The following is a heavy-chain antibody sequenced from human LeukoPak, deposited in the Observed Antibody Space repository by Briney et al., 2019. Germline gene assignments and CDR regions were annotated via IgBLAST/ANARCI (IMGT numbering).Heavy chain of an antibody. J-gene: IGHJ3*02. V-gene: IGHV4-59*01. CDR3: ARSPPLYYYDSSGSGAFDI. CDR1: GGSISSYY. CDR2: IYYSGST. Sequence: SETLSHTCTVSGGSISSYYWSWIRQPPGKGLEWIGYIYYSGSTNYNPSLKSRVTISVDTSKNQFSLKLSSVTAADTAVYYCARSPPLYYYDSSGSGAFDIWGQGTMVTVSS. D-gene: IGHD3-22*01.